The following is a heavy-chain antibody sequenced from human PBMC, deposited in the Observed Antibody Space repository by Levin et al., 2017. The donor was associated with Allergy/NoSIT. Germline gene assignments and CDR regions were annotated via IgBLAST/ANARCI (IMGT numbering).Heavy chain of an antibody. Sequence: GGSLRLSCAASGFTFSSYWMHWVRQAPGTGLLWVSRIQTDGSSTYYADSVKGRFTISRDNAKNTLYLQMTSLRVEDTAVYYCARGTLNGATFFGHWGQGTLVTVS. D-gene: IGHD3-16*01. CDR2: IQTDGSST. V-gene: IGHV3-74*01. CDR1: GFTFSSYW. J-gene: IGHJ4*02. CDR3: ARGTLNGATFFGH.